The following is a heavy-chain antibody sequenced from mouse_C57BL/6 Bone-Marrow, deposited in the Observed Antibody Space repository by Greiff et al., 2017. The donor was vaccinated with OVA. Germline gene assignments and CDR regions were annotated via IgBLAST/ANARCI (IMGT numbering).Heavy chain of an antibody. Sequence: EVQLQESGGDLVNPGGSLKLSCAASGFTFSSYGMSWVRQTPDKRLEWVATISSGGSYTYYPDSVKGRFTISRDNAKNTLYLQMSSLKSEDTAMYYCARRGFYYDYDRYFDVWGTGTTVTVAS. D-gene: IGHD2-4*01. CDR2: ISSGGSYT. J-gene: IGHJ1*03. CDR3: ARRGFYYDYDRYFDV. CDR1: GFTFSSYG. V-gene: IGHV5-6*01.